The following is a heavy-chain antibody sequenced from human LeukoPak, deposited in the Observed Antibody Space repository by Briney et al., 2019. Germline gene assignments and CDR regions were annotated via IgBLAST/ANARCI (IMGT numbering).Heavy chain of an antibody. Sequence: ASVKVSCKASGYTFTSYDINWVRQATGQGLEWMGWMNPNSGNTGYAQKFQGRVTMTRNTSISTAYMELSSLRSEDTAAYYCARGVRAAAGTLNWGQGTLVTLSS. CDR1: GYTFTSYD. V-gene: IGHV1-8*01. J-gene: IGHJ4*02. D-gene: IGHD6-13*01. CDR3: ARGVRAAAGTLN. CDR2: MNPNSGNT.